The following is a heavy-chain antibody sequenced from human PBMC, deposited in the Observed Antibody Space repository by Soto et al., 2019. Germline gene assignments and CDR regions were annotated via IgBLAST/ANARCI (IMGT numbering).Heavy chain of an antibody. CDR3: ARDFKRYSSSPDPLDY. CDR2: IYYSGTT. V-gene: IGHV4-30-4*01. D-gene: IGHD6-6*01. J-gene: IGHJ4*02. CDR1: GDSISSGDYY. Sequence: SETLSLTCTVSGDSISSGDYYWSWVRQSPGKGLEWIGCIYYSGTTYYNPSLETRLTMSVDTSKNQFSLRLSSVTAADTAMYFCARDFKRYSSSPDPLDYCGQGTLVTGSA.